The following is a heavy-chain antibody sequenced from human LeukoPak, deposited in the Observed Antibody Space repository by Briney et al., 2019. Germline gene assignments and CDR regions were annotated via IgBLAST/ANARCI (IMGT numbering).Heavy chain of an antibody. V-gene: IGHV3-30*18. CDR2: ISYDGSNE. Sequence: GSLRLSCAASGFTFSSYEMNWVRQAPGKGLEWVAVISYDGSNEYYADSVKGRFTISRDNSKNTLYLQMNSLRAEDTAVYYCAKGKDKYYYYYYMDVWGKGTTVTVSS. CDR1: GFTFSSYE. J-gene: IGHJ6*03. D-gene: IGHD2-15*01. CDR3: AKGKDKYYYYYYMDV.